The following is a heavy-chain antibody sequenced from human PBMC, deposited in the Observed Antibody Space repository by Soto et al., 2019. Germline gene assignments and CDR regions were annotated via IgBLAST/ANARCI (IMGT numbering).Heavy chain of an antibody. V-gene: IGHV1-2*02. Sequence: QLHLVQSGAVVKKPGASVTVSCSASGYPVTAYYMHWVRQAPGRGLEWMGGINPATGVAKYTQTFQGRVTMTRDTSTSTVFMELSGLTSEDTAVFYGARGGGVGVAGSAAFDMWGQGTLVTVSS. D-gene: IGHD3-3*01. CDR3: ARGGGVGVAGSAAFDM. J-gene: IGHJ3*02. CDR2: INPATGVA. CDR1: GYPVTAYY.